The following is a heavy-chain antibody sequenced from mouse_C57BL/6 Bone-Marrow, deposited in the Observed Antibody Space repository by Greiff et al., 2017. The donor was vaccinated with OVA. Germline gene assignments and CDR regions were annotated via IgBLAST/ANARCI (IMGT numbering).Heavy chain of an antibody. CDR3: ARISSGFAY. D-gene: IGHD3-2*02. J-gene: IGHJ3*01. Sequence: VQLQQPGAELVKPGASVKLSCKASGYTLTSYWMQWVKQRPGQGLEWIGEIDPSDSYTNYNQKFKGKATLTVDTSSSTAYMQLSSLTSEDSAVYYCARISSGFAYWGQGTLVTVSA. CDR1: GYTLTSYW. CDR2: IDPSDSYT. V-gene: IGHV1-50*01.